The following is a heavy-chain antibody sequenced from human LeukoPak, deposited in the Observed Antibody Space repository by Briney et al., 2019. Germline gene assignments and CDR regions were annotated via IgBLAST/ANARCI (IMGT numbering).Heavy chain of an antibody. V-gene: IGHV4-31*03. J-gene: IGHJ5*02. CDR1: AGSISSNGYY. CDR3: AREVAYRWFDP. Sequence: PSQTLSLTCTVSAGSISSNGYYWSWLLQHPGKGLEWIGYIYYRGGTHYTPSLKSRVTMSVDTSKNQFSLRLSSVTAADTVVYYCAREVAYRWFDPWGPGTLVTVSS. CDR2: IYYRGGT.